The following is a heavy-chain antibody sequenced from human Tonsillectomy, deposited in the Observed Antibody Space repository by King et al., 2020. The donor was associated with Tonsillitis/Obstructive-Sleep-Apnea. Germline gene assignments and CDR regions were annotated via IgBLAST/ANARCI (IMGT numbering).Heavy chain of an antibody. D-gene: IGHD3-22*01. V-gene: IGHV3-21*01. CDR2: ISSSSSYI. Sequence: VQLVESGGGLVKPGGSLRLSCSASGFTFSSYSMNWVRQAPGKGLEWVSSISSSSSYIYYADSVKGRFTISRDNAKNSLYLQMNSLRSEDTAVYYCARIPVPYSSDYYYGNLGFDYWGQGTLVTVAS. CDR1: GFTFSSYS. CDR3: ARIPVPYSSDYYYGNLGFDY. J-gene: IGHJ4*02.